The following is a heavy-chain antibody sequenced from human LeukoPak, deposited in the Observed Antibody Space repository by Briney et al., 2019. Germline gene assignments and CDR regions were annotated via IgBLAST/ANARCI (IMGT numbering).Heavy chain of an antibody. Sequence: PSETLSLTCTVSGGSISSGDYYWSWIRQPPGKGLEWIGYIYYSGSTYYNPSLKSRVTISVDTSKNQFSLKLSSVTAADTAVYYCARAEILYGDPLMLDYWGQGTLVTVSS. CDR1: GGSISSGDYY. CDR3: ARAEILYGDPLMLDY. D-gene: IGHD4-17*01. J-gene: IGHJ4*02. V-gene: IGHV4-30-4*01. CDR2: IYYSGST.